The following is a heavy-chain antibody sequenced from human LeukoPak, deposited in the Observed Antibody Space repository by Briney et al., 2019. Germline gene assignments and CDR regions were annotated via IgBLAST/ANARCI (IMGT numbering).Heavy chain of an antibody. CDR3: ARAVAYSSGWCWFDP. V-gene: IGHV4-59*01. D-gene: IGHD6-13*01. Sequence: SETLSLTCTVSGGSISSYYWSWIRQPPGKGLEWIGYIYYSGSTNYNPSLKSRVTISVDTSKNQFSLKLSSVTAADTAVYYCARAVAYSSGWCWFDPWGQGTLVTVSS. CDR1: GGSISSYY. CDR2: IYYSGST. J-gene: IGHJ5*02.